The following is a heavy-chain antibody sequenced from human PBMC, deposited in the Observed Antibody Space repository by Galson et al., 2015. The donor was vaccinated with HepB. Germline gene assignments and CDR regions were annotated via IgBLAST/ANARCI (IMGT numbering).Heavy chain of an antibody. CDR1: GYTFTSYA. V-gene: IGHV7-4-1*02. CDR2: INTNTGNP. D-gene: IGHD2-15*01. J-gene: IGHJ4*02. Sequence: SVKVSCKASGYTFTSYAMNWVRQAPGQGLEWMGWINTNTGNPTYAQGFTGRFVFSLDTSVSTAYLQMNSLRAEDTAVYYCARISEVVAVPRPDWGQGTLVTVSS. CDR3: ARISEVVAVPRPD.